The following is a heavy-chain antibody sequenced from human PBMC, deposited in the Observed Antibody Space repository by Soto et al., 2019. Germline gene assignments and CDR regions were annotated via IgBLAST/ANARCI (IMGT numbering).Heavy chain of an antibody. V-gene: IGHV4-59*08. CDR3: VGGYCISTSCYPRMGV. Sequence: SETLSLTCTVSGGSISSYYWSWIRQPPGKVLEWIGYIYHSGSSNYNPSLKSRVTILLDTSKNQLSLKLSSVTAADTAVYYCVGGYCISTSCYPRMGVWGQGTTVTVSS. D-gene: IGHD2-2*01. J-gene: IGHJ6*02. CDR2: IYHSGSS. CDR1: GGSISSYY.